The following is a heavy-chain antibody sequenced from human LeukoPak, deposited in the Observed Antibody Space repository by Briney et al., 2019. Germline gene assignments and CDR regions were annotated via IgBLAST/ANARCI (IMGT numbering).Heavy chain of an antibody. CDR3: AKAWSSGYYYGGYYYYYYMDV. CDR2: ISDDGRTQ. J-gene: IGHJ6*03. CDR1: GFSFTTYG. Sequence: GGSLRLSCGAFGFSFTTYGIHWVRQAPGKGLEWVAVISDDGRTQYYADSVKGRFTISRDNSKNMVYLQMSSLRAEDTAVYYCAKAWSSGYYYGGYYYYYYMDVWGKGTTVTVSS. V-gene: IGHV3-30*18. D-gene: IGHD3-22*01.